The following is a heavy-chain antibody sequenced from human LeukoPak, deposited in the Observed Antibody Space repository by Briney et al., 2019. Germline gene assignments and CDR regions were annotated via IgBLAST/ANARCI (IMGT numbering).Heavy chain of an antibody. Sequence: PSETLSLTCTVSGGSISSYYWSWIRQHPGKGLEWIGYIYYSGSTYYNPSLKSRVTISVDTSKNQFSLKLSSVTAADTAVYYCARGGYCSGGSCFHPYNWFDPWGQGTLVTVSS. V-gene: IGHV4-59*06. CDR2: IYYSGST. CDR1: GGSISSYY. D-gene: IGHD2-15*01. J-gene: IGHJ5*02. CDR3: ARGGYCSGGSCFHPYNWFDP.